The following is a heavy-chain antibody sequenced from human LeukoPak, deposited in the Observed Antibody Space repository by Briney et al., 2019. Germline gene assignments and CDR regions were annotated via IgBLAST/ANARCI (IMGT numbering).Heavy chain of an antibody. CDR1: GGSISSSSYY. D-gene: IGHD6-6*01. V-gene: IGHV4-39*07. CDR3: ARDPRSSSGSDY. J-gene: IGHJ4*02. Sequence: SETLSLTCTVSGGSISSSSYYWGWIRQPPGTGLEWIGSIYYSGSTYYNPSLKSRVTISVDTSKNQFSLKLSSVTAADTAVYYCARDPRSSSGSDYWGQGTLVTVSS. CDR2: IYYSGST.